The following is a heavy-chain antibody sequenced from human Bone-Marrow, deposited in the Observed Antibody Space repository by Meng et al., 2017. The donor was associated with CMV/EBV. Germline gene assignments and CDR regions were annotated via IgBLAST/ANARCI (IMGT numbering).Heavy chain of an antibody. CDR3: ARESVYGKDY. D-gene: IGHD5/OR15-5a*01. J-gene: IGHJ4*02. V-gene: IGHV3-30-3*01. Sequence: GGSLRLSCAASGFTFSSYAMHWVRQAPGKGLEWVAVISYDGSNKYYADSVKGRSTISRDNSKNTLYLQMNSLRAEDTAVYYCARESVYGKDYWGQGTLVTVSS. CDR1: GFTFSSYA. CDR2: ISYDGSNK.